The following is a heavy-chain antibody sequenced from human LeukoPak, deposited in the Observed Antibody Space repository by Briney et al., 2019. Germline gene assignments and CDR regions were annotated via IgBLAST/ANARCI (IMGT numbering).Heavy chain of an antibody. D-gene: IGHD3-3*01. Sequence: SETLSLTCTVSGGSISSYYWSWIRQPPGKGLEWIGSIYYSGSTYYNPSLKSRVTISVDTSKNQFSLKLSSVTAADTAVYYCARIRGITIFGVVIMNYYYYYMDVWGKGTTVTVSS. CDR2: IYYSGST. CDR3: ARIRGITIFGVVIMNYYYYYMDV. V-gene: IGHV4-59*12. CDR1: GGSISSYY. J-gene: IGHJ6*03.